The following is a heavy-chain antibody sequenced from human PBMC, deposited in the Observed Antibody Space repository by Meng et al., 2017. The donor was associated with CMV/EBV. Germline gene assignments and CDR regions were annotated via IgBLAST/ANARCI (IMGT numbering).Heavy chain of an antibody. Sequence: SGYTFSDYYMHWVRQAPGQGLEWMGWINPNSGGTHFAQKFQGRVTVTRDTSVSTAYMELSRLRSDDTAVYYCARGRVHQVVLYWLDPWGQGTLVTVSS. J-gene: IGHJ5*02. V-gene: IGHV1-2*02. CDR1: GYTFSDYY. CDR3: ARGRVHQVVLYWLDP. D-gene: IGHD6-13*01. CDR2: INPNSGGT.